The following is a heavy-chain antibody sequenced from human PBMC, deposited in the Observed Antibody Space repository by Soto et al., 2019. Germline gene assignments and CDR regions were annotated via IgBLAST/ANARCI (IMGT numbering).Heavy chain of an antibody. J-gene: IGHJ6*03. CDR3: ARVPIFVNYMDV. CDR1: GFTFSSYS. V-gene: IGHV3-21*01. CDR2: ISSSSSYI. Sequence: PGGSLRLSCAASGFTFSSYSMNWVRQAPGKGLEWVSSISSSSSYIYYADSVKGRFTISRDNAKNSLYLQMNSLRAEDTAVYYCARVPIFVNYMDVRGKGTTVTVSS. D-gene: IGHD3-3*01.